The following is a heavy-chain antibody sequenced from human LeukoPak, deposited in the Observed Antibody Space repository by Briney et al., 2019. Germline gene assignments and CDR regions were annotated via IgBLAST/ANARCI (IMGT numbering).Heavy chain of an antibody. V-gene: IGHV4-59*08. CDR3: ARRNYGDYRYWYFDL. CDR1: GDSISSHY. D-gene: IGHD4-17*01. J-gene: IGHJ2*01. CDR2: IFYGGDT. Sequence: PSETLSLTWTVSGDSISSHYGSWIRQPPGKELEWIGYIFYGGDTSYNPSLKSRSTISLDTSKNQFSLNLTSVTASDTAVYYCARRNYGDYRYWYFDLWGRGTLVTVSS.